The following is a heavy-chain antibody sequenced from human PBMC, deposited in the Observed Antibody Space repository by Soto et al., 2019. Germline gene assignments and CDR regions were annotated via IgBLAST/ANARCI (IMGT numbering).Heavy chain of an antibody. CDR1: GGSISGTY. CDR2: THSRDST. D-gene: IGHD2-15*01. J-gene: IGHJ4*02. Sequence: SETLSLTFTVSGGSISGTYWGWIRQTPGKVLEWVGYTHSRDSTYYHPSLKSRANMSVDSAKNQFSLQLSSVTAADTAVYFCTKYRRIDEEGYSFDYWGQGTLVTVSS. V-gene: IGHV4-59*01. CDR3: TKYRRIDEEGYSFDY.